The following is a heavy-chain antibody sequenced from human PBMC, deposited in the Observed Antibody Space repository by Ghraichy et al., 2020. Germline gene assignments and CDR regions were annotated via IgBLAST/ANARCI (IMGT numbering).Heavy chain of an antibody. Sequence: GGSLRLSCAASGFIFSMYAMTWVRQAPGKGLEWVSSIRGSGGGASYADSVKGRFTISRDNFKNTLYLQMDFLRAEDTAVYYCARDPNGDYIGAFDFWDQGTMVTVSS. CDR1: GFIFSMYA. J-gene: IGHJ3*01. V-gene: IGHV3-23*01. CDR3: ARDPNGDYIGAFDF. D-gene: IGHD4-17*01. CDR2: IRGSGGGA.